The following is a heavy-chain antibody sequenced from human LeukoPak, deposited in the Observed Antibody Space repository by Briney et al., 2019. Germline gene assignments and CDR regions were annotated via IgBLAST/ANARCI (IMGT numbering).Heavy chain of an antibody. D-gene: IGHD3-3*01. V-gene: IGHV4-59*01. Sequence: SETLSLTCTVSGGSISSYYWSWIRQPPGKGLEWIGYIYYSGSTNYNPSLKSRVTISVDTSKNQFSLKLSSVTAADTAVYYCARDRDFWSGYYGGFDYWGQGTLVTVSS. J-gene: IGHJ4*02. CDR1: GGSISSYY. CDR2: IYYSGST. CDR3: ARDRDFWSGYYGGFDY.